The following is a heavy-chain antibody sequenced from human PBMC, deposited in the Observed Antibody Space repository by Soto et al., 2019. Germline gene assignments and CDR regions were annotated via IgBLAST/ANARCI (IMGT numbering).Heavy chain of an antibody. CDR2: SSGTSINA. V-gene: IGHV3-23*01. J-gene: IGHJ4*02. Sequence: EVQLLESGGGLVKPGGSLSLSCAGSGFALSGFAMNWVRQAPGKGLEWVSASSGTSINANYAESVKGRFTVSRDNARTTVSVQMYSVRVEDKATNYCANVLDWGQGTLVTVSS. CDR3: ANVLD. CDR1: GFALSGFA.